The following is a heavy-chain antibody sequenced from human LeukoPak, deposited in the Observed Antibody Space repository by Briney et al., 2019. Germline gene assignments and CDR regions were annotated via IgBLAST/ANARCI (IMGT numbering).Heavy chain of an antibody. CDR2: ISSSGSTI. CDR3: AKDGVVTTTIGWFDP. J-gene: IGHJ5*02. Sequence: GGSLRLSCAASGFTFSDYYMSWIRQAPGKGLEWVSYISSSGSTIYYADSVKGRFTVSRDNSNNTLYLQIISLRADDTAVYYCAKDGVVTTTIGWFDPWGPGTLVTVSS. D-gene: IGHD2-21*02. CDR1: GFTFSDYY. V-gene: IGHV3-11*04.